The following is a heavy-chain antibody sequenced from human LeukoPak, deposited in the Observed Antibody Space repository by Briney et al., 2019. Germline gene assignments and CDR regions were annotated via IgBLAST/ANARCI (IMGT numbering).Heavy chain of an antibody. D-gene: IGHD6-6*01. CDR2: IIPIFGTA. J-gene: IGHJ3*02. CDR1: GYTFTSYD. V-gene: IGHV1-69*05. Sequence: GASVKVSCKASGYTFTSYDINWVRQATGQGLEWMGGIIPIFGTANYAQKFQGRVTITTDESTSTAYMELSSLRSEDTAVYYCARETSSSSAFDIWGQGTMVTVSS. CDR3: ARETSSSSAFDI.